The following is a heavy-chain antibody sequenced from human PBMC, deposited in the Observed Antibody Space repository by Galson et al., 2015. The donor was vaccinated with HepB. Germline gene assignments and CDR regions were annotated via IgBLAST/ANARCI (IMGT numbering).Heavy chain of an antibody. J-gene: IGHJ4*02. CDR1: GYSFTNYW. CDR3: ARLGNSGWGQLGY. V-gene: IGHV5-51*03. CDR2: IYPADSDT. D-gene: IGHD6-19*01. Sequence: QSGAEVKKAGESLKISCKGSGYSFTNYWIAWVRQMPGKGLEWMGGIYPADSDTRYSPSFQGQVTISADKSITTAYLQWSSLKASDTAMYYCARLGNSGWGQLGYWGQGTLVTVS.